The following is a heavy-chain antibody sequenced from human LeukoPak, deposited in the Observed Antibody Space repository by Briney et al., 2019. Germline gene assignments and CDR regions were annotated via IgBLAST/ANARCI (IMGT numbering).Heavy chain of an antibody. V-gene: IGHV3-7*01. J-gene: IGHJ4*02. D-gene: IGHD3-3*01. Sequence: SGGSLRLSFAASGLPFSSYWMSWVRQAPGKGLEWVANIKQDGSEKYYVDSVKGRFTISRDNAKNSLYLQMNSLRAEDTAVYYCARDGLGVVIGEFDYWGQGTLVTVSS. CDR1: GLPFSSYW. CDR2: IKQDGSEK. CDR3: ARDGLGVVIGEFDY.